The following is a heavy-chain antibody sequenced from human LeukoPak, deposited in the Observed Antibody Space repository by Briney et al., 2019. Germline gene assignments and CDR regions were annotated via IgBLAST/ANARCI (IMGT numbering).Heavy chain of an antibody. CDR1: GGSISSSSYY. J-gene: IGHJ6*02. CDR3: ARENKLLMDV. D-gene: IGHD6-6*01. CDR2: IYYSGST. Sequence: PSETLSLTCTVSGGSISSSSYYWSWIRQPPGKGLEWIGYIYYSGSTNYNPSLKSRVTISVDTSKNQFSLKLSSVTAADTAVYYCARENKLLMDVWGQGTTVTVSS. V-gene: IGHV4-61*01.